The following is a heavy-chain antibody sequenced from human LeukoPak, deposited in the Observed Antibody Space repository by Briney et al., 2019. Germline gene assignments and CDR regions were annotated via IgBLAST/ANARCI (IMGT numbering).Heavy chain of an antibody. V-gene: IGHV4-4*08. D-gene: IGHD3-10*01. CDR3: ARDRARYGSGIFDY. CDR2: IYTSGST. J-gene: IGHJ4*02. CDR1: GGSISSYY. Sequence: SETLSLTCTVSGGSISSYYWSWIRQPPGKGLEWIGRIYTSGSTNYNPSLKSRVTISVGTPKNQFSLKLSSVTAADTAVYYCARDRARYGSGIFDYWGQGTLVTVSS.